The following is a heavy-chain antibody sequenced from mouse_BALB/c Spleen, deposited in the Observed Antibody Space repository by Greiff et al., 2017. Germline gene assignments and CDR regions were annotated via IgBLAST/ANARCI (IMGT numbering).Heavy chain of an antibody. Sequence: VLLVESGPGLVAPSQSLSITCNVSGFSLTSYGVHWVRQPPGTGLEWLGVIWAGGSTNYNSALMSRLIISNDNSKSQVFLKMNSLQTDDTAMYYCARDGYGNQGFAYWGQGTLVTVSA. CDR2: IWAGGST. CDR1: GFSLTSYG. CDR3: ARDGYGNQGFAY. J-gene: IGHJ3*01. V-gene: IGHV2-9*02. D-gene: IGHD2-1*01.